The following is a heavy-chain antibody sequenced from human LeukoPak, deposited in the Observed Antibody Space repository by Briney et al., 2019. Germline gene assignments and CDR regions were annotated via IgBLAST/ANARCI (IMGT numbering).Heavy chain of an antibody. D-gene: IGHD3-22*01. CDR3: AGYLYDSSGYYGVWFDY. J-gene: IGHJ4*02. Sequence: SETLSLTCTVSGGSISSSSYYWGWIRQPPGKGLEWIGSIYYSGSTYYNPSLKSRVTISVDTSKNQFSLKLSSVTAADTAVYYCAGYLYDSSGYYGVWFDYWGQGTLVTVSS. CDR2: IYYSGST. V-gene: IGHV4-39*07. CDR1: GGSISSSSYY.